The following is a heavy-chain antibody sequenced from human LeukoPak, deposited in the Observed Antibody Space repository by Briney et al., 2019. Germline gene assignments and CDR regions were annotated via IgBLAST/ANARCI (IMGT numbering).Heavy chain of an antibody. CDR3: ARGGVDYGDYVTRGKNWFDP. CDR2: INPSGGST. CDR1: GYTFTSYY. Sequence: GASVKVSCKASGYTFTSYYMHWVRQAPGQGLEWMGIINPSGGSTSYAQKFQGRVTMTRDTSTSTVYMELSSLRSEDTAVYYCARGGVDYGDYVTRGKNWFDPWGQGTLVTVSS. J-gene: IGHJ5*02. D-gene: IGHD4-17*01. V-gene: IGHV1-46*01.